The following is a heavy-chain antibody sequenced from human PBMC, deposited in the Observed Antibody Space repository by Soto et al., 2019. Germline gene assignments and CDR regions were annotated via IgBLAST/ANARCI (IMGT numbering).Heavy chain of an antibody. CDR3: AKGADSSGWYPSDY. V-gene: IGHV3-30*18. J-gene: IGHJ4*02. Sequence: QVQLVESGGGVVQPGRSLRLSCAASGFTFSSYGMHWVRQAPGKGLEWVALISYDGSYNYYIDSVKGRFTISRDNSKNTLYLQMNSLRPEDASVYYCAKGADSSGWYPSDYWSQGTLVTVSS. CDR2: ISYDGSYN. CDR1: GFTFSSYG. D-gene: IGHD6-19*01.